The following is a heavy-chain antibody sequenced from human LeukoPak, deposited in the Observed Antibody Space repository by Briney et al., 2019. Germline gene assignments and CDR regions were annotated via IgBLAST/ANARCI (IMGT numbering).Heavy chain of an antibody. CDR1: EFTFSSYS. CDR3: ARARDGYYFDY. J-gene: IGHJ4*02. CDR2: ITNSGNSK. V-gene: IGHV3-48*01. D-gene: IGHD5-24*01. Sequence: PGGSLRLSCAASEFTFSSYSMNWVRQAPGKGLEWVSYITNSGNSKSYADSVKGRFTISRDNTKNSLYLQMNGLRAEDTAVYYCARARDGYYFDYWGQGTLVTVSS.